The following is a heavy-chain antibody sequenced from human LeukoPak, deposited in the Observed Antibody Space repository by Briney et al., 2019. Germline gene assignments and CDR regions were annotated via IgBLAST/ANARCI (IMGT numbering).Heavy chain of an antibody. Sequence: PSETLSLTCTVSGGSISSYYWSWIRQPPGKGLEWIGYIYYSGSTNYNPSLKSRVTISVDTSKNQFSLKLSSVTAADTAVYYCAREHHYYDSSGKREAIDIWGQGTMVTVSS. J-gene: IGHJ3*02. D-gene: IGHD3-22*01. CDR1: GGSISSYY. CDR3: AREHHYYDSSGKREAIDI. CDR2: IYYSGST. V-gene: IGHV4-59*01.